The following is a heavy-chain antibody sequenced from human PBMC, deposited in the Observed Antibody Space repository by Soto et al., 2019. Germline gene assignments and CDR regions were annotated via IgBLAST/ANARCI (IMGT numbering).Heavy chain of an antibody. J-gene: IGHJ6*03. V-gene: IGHV4-59*08. CDR2: IYYSGST. CDR1: GGSIRSYY. CDR3: ARLHPYQPMDV. D-gene: IGHD2-2*01. Sequence: QVQLQESGPGLMKPSETLSLTCTVSGGSIRSYYWSWIRQPPGKGLEWIGYIYYSGSTNYNASLKSRATISVDTSKNQLSLQLSSVTAADTAVYYCARLHPYQPMDVWGKGTTVTVSS.